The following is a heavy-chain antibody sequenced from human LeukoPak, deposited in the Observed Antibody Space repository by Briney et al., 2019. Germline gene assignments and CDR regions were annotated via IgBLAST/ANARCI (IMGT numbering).Heavy chain of an antibody. J-gene: IGHJ4*02. CDR2: IYNSGTGI. V-gene: IGHV3-23*05. D-gene: IGHD6-19*01. CDR3: AKDVAPDSGWDLDY. CDR1: GFTFSTYT. Sequence: GGSLRLSCAASGFTFSTYTMSWVRQAPGKGLEWVSSIYNSGTGIFYADSVKGRFTISRDNSKNTLYLQMNSLRAEDTAVYYCAKDVAPDSGWDLDYWGQGTLVTVSS.